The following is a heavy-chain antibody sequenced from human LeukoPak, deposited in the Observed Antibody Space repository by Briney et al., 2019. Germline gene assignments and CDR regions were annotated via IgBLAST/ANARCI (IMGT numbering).Heavy chain of an antibody. CDR2: INTNTGNP. V-gene: IGHV7-4-1*01. Sequence: ASVKVSCKASGYTFTSYAMNWVRQAPGQGLEWMGWINTNTGNPTYAQGFTGRFVFSLDTSVSTAYLQICSLKAEDTAVYYCARVSESRRSAWHTAMKPAYYYYYYMDVWGKGTTVTVSS. CDR3: ARVSESRRSAWHTAMKPAYYYYYYMDV. D-gene: IGHD5-18*01. J-gene: IGHJ6*03. CDR1: GYTFTSYA.